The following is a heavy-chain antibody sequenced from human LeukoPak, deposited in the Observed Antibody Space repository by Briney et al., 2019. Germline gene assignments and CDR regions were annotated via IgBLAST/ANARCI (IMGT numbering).Heavy chain of an antibody. CDR1: GFIFKNYL. CDR2: ISYDGSGK. CDR3: ARGREWKDDAFDI. D-gene: IGHD1-1*01. J-gene: IGHJ3*02. Sequence: GRSLRLSCAASGFIFKNYLMHWLRQAPGKGLEWVTLISYDGSGKYSADSVRGRFTISRDNSKNTLFLQMSSLRPEDTAVYYCARGREWKDDAFDIWGQGTMVTVSS. V-gene: IGHV3-30-3*01.